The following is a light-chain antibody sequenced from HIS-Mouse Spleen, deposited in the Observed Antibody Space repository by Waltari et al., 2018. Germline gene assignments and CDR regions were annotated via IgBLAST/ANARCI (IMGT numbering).Light chain of an antibody. CDR2: DAS. J-gene: IGKJ3*01. CDR1: QSVSSY. V-gene: IGKV3-11*01. CDR3: QQRSNWPPFT. Sequence: EIVLTQSPATLSLSPRERATPSCRASQSVSSYLAWYQQKPGQAPRLLIYDASNRATGIPARFSGSGSGTDFTLTISSLEPEDFAVYYCQQRSNWPPFTFGPGTKVDIK.